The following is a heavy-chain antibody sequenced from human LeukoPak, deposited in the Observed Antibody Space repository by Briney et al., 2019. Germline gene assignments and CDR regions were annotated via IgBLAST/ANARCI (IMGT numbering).Heavy chain of an antibody. CDR1: GGSISSYY. V-gene: IGHV4-59*01. CDR3: ASVPSGYSSREFAY. D-gene: IGHD6-13*01. J-gene: IGHJ4*02. CDR2: IYYSGST. Sequence: SETLSLTYTVAGGSISSYYWSWIRQPPGNGLEWIGYIYYSGSTNYNPSLKSRVTISVDTSKNQFSLQLSSVTAADASVYYCASVPSGYSSREFAYWGQGTLVTVSS.